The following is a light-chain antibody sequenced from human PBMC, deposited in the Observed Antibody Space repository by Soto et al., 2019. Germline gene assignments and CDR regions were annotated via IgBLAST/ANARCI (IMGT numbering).Light chain of an antibody. CDR3: SSYRSGSTLV. J-gene: IGLJ2*01. V-gene: IGLV2-14*01. CDR2: DVN. Sequence: QSALTQPASVSGSPGQSITISCTGTSSDVGGSNYVSWYQQHPGKAPKLMIYDVNDRPSGISNRFSGSKSGNTASLTISGLQAEDEADYYSSSYRSGSTLVFGGGTKLTVL. CDR1: SSDVGGSNY.